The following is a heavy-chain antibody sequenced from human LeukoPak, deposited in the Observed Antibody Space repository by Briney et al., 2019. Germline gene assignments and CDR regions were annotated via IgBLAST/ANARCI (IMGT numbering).Heavy chain of an antibody. J-gene: IGHJ4*02. CDR1: GYTFTSYD. CDR2: MSPDSGNT. D-gene: IGHD6-13*01. CDR3: ARGAPESSSSDY. V-gene: IGHV1-8*01. Sequence: ASVKVSCKASGYTFTSYDINWVRQAPGQGLEWMGWMSPDSGNTGYAQKFQGRVTMTRNTSISTAYMELSSLRSEDTAVYYCARGAPESSSSDYWGQGTLVTVSS.